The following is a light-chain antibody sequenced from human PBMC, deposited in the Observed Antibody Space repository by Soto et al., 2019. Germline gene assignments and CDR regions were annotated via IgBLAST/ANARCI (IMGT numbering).Light chain of an antibody. CDR1: NIGSKS. V-gene: IGLV3-21*04. Sequence: SYELTQPPSVSVAPGKTARITCGGNNIGSKSGNWYQQKPGQAPVLVMYYESDRPSGIPERFSGSNSGKPATLTISRVEAGDEADYYCQVWDSSSDHPVFGGGTKLTVL. J-gene: IGLJ2*01. CDR3: QVWDSSSDHPV. CDR2: YES.